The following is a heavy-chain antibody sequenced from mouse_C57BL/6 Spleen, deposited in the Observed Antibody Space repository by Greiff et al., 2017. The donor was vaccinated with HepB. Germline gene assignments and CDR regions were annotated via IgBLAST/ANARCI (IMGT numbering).Heavy chain of an antibody. D-gene: IGHD3-1*01. J-gene: IGHJ3*01. V-gene: IGHV3-6*01. CDR1: GYSITSGYY. CDR3: ARDQGLRWFAY. Sequence: ESGPGLVKPSQSLSLTCSVTGYSITSGYYWNWIRQFPGNKLEWMGYISYDGSNNYNPSLKNRISITRDTSKNQFFLKLNSVTTEDTATYYCARDQGLRWFAYWGQGTLVTVSA. CDR2: ISYDGSN.